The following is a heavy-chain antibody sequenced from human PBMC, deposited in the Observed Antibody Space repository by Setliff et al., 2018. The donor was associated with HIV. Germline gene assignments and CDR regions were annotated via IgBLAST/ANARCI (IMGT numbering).Heavy chain of an antibody. CDR2: ISWNSGST. CDR3: AKDRANYYDSSESAFNI. D-gene: IGHD3-22*01. Sequence: GGSLRLSCAATGSSFDEYAMHWVRRAPGKGLEWVSGISWNSGSTGYADSVKGRFTISRDNAKNSVYLQMNSLRAEDMALYYCAKDRANYYDSSESAFNIWGQGTVVTVSS. J-gene: IGHJ3*02. CDR1: GSSFDEYA. V-gene: IGHV3-9*03.